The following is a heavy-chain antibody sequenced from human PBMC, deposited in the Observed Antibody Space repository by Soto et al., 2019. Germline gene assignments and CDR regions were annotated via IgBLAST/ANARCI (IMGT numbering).Heavy chain of an antibody. CDR1: GYTFTNYG. CDR2: ISTDNGIT. V-gene: IGHV1-18*01. D-gene: IGHD3-22*01. Sequence: QVQLVQSGAEVKRTGASVKVSCKASGYTFTNYGISWVRQAPGQGLDWMGWISTDNGITNTAQKRQGRGTRTTDTATTTANRELESLRSEDTAVDYWARVRGTSMKVDGGACDLWGKGTRVTVSS. J-gene: IGHJ3*01. CDR3: ARVRGTSMKVDGGACDL.